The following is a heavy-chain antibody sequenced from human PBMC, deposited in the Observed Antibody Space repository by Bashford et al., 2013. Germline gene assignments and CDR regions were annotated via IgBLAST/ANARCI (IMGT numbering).Heavy chain of an antibody. V-gene: IGHV4-4*07. CDR3: AREGYCSGGSCYRWFDP. Sequence: SSETLSLTCTVSGGSISSYYWSWIRQPAGKGLEWIGRIYTSGSTNYNPSLKSRVTMSVDTSKNQFSLKLSSVTAADTAVYYCAREGYCSGGSCYRWFDPWGQGTLVTVSS. D-gene: IGHD2-15*01. J-gene: IGHJ5*02. CDR1: GGSISSYY. CDR2: IYTSGST.